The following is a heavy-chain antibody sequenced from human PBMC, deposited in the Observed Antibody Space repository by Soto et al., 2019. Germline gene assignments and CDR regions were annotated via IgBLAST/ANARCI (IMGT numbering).Heavy chain of an antibody. Sequence: GGSLRLSCAASGFTFSSYAMSWVRQAPGKGLEWVSAISGSGGSTYYADSVKGRFTISRDNSKNTLYLQMNSLRAEETAVYYCAKDTGYDFWSGYYSGHYYYGMDVWGQGTTVTVSS. CDR3: AKDTGYDFWSGYYSGHYYYGMDV. CDR2: ISGSGGST. J-gene: IGHJ6*02. D-gene: IGHD3-3*01. CDR1: GFTFSSYA. V-gene: IGHV3-23*01.